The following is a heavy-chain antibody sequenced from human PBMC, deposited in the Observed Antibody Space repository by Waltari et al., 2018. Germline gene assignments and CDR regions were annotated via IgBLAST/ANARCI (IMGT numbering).Heavy chain of an antibody. CDR2: VSYSGTT. CDR3: ATYIGASVGTAAFDV. CDR1: GVSITSNRHY. V-gene: IGHV4-39*01. J-gene: IGHJ3*01. D-gene: IGHD5-12*01. Sequence: GPRLVRPSETLSLICRVSGVSITSNRHYWAWIRQSPGQGLEGIGTVSYSGTTYISPSLKIRVSVSRDSSKNQVSLILGSVTAADMAVYYCATYIGASVGTAAFDVWGQGTMVTVSS.